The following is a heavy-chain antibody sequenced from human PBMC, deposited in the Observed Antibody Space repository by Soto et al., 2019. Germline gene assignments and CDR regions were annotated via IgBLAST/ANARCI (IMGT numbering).Heavy chain of an antibody. CDR2: IFYNGTA. CDR3: ARIGGWYDIDF. V-gene: IGHV4-61*01. J-gene: IGHJ4*02. Sequence: SATLSLTCSVSGGSVSSGSFHWSWIRQPPGKGLQFIGSIFYNGTANYSPSLKNRVSISIDTSQSQFLLQLISVAAADTAVYYCARIGGWYDIDFWGQGSLVTVSS. CDR1: GGSVSSGSFH. D-gene: IGHD6-19*01.